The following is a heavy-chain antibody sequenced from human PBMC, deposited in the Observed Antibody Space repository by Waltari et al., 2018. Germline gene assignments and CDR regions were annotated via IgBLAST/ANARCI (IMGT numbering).Heavy chain of an antibody. V-gene: IGHV4-39*07. Sequence: QLQLQESGPGLVKPSETLSLTSTVSGGSISSSSYYWGWIRQPPGKGLEWIGRIYYSGSTYYNPSLKSRVTISVDTSKNQFSLKLSSVTAADTAVYYCARGGMRSSRYYFDYWGQGTLVTVSS. D-gene: IGHD6-13*01. CDR3: ARGGMRSSRYYFDY. CDR1: GGSISSSSYY. CDR2: IYYSGST. J-gene: IGHJ4*02.